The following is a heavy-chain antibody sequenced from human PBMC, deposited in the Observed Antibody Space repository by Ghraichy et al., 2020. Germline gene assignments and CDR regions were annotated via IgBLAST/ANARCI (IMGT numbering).Heavy chain of an antibody. CDR2: IYYSGST. CDR3: ARATGGTVTTLDY. CDR1: GGSVSSGSYY. D-gene: IGHD4-17*01. J-gene: IGHJ4*02. Sequence: SETLSLTCTVSGGSVSSGSYYWSWIRQPPGKGLEWIGYIYYSGSTNYNPSLKSRVTISVDTSKNQFSLKLSSVTAADTAIYYCARATGGTVTTLDYWGQGTLVTVSS. V-gene: IGHV4-61*01.